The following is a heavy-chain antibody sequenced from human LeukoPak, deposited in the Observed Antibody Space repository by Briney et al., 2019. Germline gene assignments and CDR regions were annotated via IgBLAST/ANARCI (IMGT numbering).Heavy chain of an antibody. CDR1: GGSMISYY. CDR2: IYYGGIT. V-gene: IGHV4-59*01. J-gene: IGHJ1*01. CDR3: ACGDKAGFQH. D-gene: IGHD2-21*01. Sequence: KASETLSLTCTVSGGSMISYYYGWIRQPPGKGLEWIGSIYYGGITNYNPSLKSRVTISIDTSMNQFSLKLSSVTAPDTAVYYCACGDKAGFQHWGQGSLLTISS.